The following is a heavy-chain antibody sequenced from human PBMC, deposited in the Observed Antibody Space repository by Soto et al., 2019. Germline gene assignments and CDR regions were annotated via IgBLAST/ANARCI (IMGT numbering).Heavy chain of an antibody. CDR1: GFTFSSYS. D-gene: IGHD3-3*01. V-gene: IGHV3-48*02. CDR2: ISSSSSTI. CDR3: ARVNYEFWSGQNWFDP. Sequence: EVQLVESGGGLVQPGGSLRLSCAASGFTFSSYSMNWVRQAPGKGLEWVSYISSSSSTIYYADSVKGRFTISRDNAKNSLYLQMNSLRDEDTAVYYCARVNYEFWSGQNWFDPWGQGTLVTVS. J-gene: IGHJ5*02.